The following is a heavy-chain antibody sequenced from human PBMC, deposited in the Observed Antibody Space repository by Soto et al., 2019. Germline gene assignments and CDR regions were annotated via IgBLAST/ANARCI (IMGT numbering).Heavy chain of an antibody. J-gene: IGHJ4*02. D-gene: IGHD1-1*01. V-gene: IGHV5-51*01. CDR2: IYPGDSDI. Sequence: GESLKISCKASAYTFSAYWIAWVRQTPGKGLEWMGIIYPGDSDIRYSPSFRGQVTISADKSITAAYLQWSSLRASDTAMYYCARQDGAANFYFGYWGQGTQVTVSS. CDR3: ARQDGAANFYFGY. CDR1: AYTFSAYW.